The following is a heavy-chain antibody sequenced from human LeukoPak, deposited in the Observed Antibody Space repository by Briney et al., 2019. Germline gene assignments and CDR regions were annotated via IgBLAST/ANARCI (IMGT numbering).Heavy chain of an antibody. CDR3: AKGGKWDVTPFDY. D-gene: IGHD1-26*01. Sequence: GGSLRLSCAASGFTFSSYGMHWVRQAPGKGLEWVSAISNTGGSTYYADSVKGRFTISRDKSKNTLSLQMNSLRAEDTAVYYCAKGGKWDVTPFDYWGQGTLVTVSS. V-gene: IGHV3-23*01. J-gene: IGHJ4*02. CDR1: GFTFSSYG. CDR2: ISNTGGST.